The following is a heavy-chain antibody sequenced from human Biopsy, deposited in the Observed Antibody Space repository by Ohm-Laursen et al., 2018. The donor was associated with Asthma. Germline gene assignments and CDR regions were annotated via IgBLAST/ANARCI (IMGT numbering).Heavy chain of an antibody. J-gene: IGHJ3*02. CDR1: GITFSTYG. CDR3: ARTHERWTSIQDDALDI. D-gene: IGHD4-23*01. CDR2: IWYDGRKK. V-gene: IGHV3-30*02. Sequence: SLRLSCSASGITFSTYGMHWVRQAPGKGLEWVSFIWYDGRKKTYGDSVKGRFTLSRDNSRNTLYLQMNSLRVEDTAIYYCARTHERWTSIQDDALDIWGQGTMVIVSS.